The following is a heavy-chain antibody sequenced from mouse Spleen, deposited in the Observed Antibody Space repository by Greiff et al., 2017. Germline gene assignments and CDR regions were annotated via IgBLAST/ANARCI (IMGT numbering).Heavy chain of an antibody. J-gene: IGHJ2*01. Sequence: EVQLQQPGSELVRPGASVKLSCKASGYTFTSYWMHWVKQRPGQGLEWIGRIDPANGNTKYDPKFQGKATITADTSSNTAYLQLSSLTSEDTAVYYCAPIYYDYDEYFDYWGQGTTLTVSS. V-gene: IGHV14-1*02. CDR1: GYTFTSYW. CDR2: IDPANGNT. D-gene: IGHD2-4*01. CDR3: APIYYDYDEYFDY.